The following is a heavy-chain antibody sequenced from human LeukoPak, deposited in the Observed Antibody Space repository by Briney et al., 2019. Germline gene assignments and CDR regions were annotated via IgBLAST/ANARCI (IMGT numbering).Heavy chain of an antibody. D-gene: IGHD3-9*01. CDR2: IFYSGST. V-gene: IGHV4-59*04. CDR3: ARLPYDILTGYPKGFDY. Sequence: SETLSLTCTVSGGSISSYYWSWIRQPPGKGLEWIGNIFYSGSTYYSPSLKSRVTISVDTSKNQFSLKLSSVTAADTAVYYCARLPYDILTGYPKGFDYWGQGTLVTVSS. J-gene: IGHJ4*02. CDR1: GGSISSYY.